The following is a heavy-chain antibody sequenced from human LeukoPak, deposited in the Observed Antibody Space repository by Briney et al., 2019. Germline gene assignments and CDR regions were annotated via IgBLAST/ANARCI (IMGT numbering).Heavy chain of an antibody. CDR2: ISHDETE. CDR1: GFTITGYA. Sequence: GGSLRLSCVASGFTITGYAMYWDRQSPGKGLDFVASISHDETERYRESVKGRFTISRDTSKNTVYLQMNTLRAEDSALYYCTRTGLGYTLGNGLDAWGQGTQVTVSS. D-gene: IGHD5-18*01. J-gene: IGHJ5*02. V-gene: IGHV3-30*03. CDR3: TRTGLGYTLGNGLDA.